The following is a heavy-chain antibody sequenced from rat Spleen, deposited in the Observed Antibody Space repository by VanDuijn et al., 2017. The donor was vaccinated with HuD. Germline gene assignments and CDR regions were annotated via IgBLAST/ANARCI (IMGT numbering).Heavy chain of an antibody. CDR3: TRENWVLDY. CDR2: MWSGGSA. J-gene: IGHJ2*01. D-gene: IGHD5-1*01. Sequence: QVQLKESGPGLVQPSQTLSLTCTVSGFSLTTYNVHWVRQPPGKGLEWMGVMWSGGSADYNSALKSRLSISRDTSKNQVFLKMNSLRSEDTATYYCTRENWVLDYWGQGVMVTVSS. CDR1: GFSLTTYN. V-gene: IGHV2-45*01.